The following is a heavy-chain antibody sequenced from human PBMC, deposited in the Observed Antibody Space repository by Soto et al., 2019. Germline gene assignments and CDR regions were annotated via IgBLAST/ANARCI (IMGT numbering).Heavy chain of an antibody. J-gene: IGHJ4*02. D-gene: IGHD3-3*01. V-gene: IGHV1-46*03. Sequence: GASVKVSCTTSGYTFTIYYMHWVRQAPGQGLEWMGIMNPSGGSTNYAQKFQGRVTMTRDTSTNTVYMELSSLRSEDTAVYYCARAYYDFWSGPGHFDHWGQGTLVTVSS. CDR2: MNPSGGST. CDR1: GYTFTIYY. CDR3: ARAYYDFWSGPGHFDH.